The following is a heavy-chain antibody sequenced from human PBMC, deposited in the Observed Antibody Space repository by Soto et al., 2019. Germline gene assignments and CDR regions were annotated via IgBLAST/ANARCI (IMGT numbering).Heavy chain of an antibody. V-gene: IGHV3-21*01. D-gene: IGHD3-22*01. Sequence: PGGSLRLSCAASGFMFSAYTRNCVRQAPGKGLEWLSSISSDSDHIDYADSVRGRFTVSRDNAGKSLYLQMDSLGAEDTGVYYCATPYYYNHWGPGTLVTVSS. CDR2: ISSDSDHI. J-gene: IGHJ5*02. CDR3: ATPYYYNH. CDR1: GFMFSAYT.